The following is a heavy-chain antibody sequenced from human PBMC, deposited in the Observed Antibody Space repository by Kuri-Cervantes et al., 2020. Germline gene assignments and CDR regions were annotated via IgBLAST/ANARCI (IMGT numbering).Heavy chain of an antibody. CDR2: ISYSGNP. D-gene: IGHD1-26*01. V-gene: IGHV4-39*07. Sequence: GSLRLSCIVSSGSMSSSTYYWGWIRQPPGKGLEWIGSISYSGNPYYNPALKSRVTISVDTSKNQFSLNLSSVTAADTAVYYCAREGGGSYPPGYDSWGQGTLVTVSS. J-gene: IGHJ4*02. CDR1: SGSMSSSTYY. CDR3: AREGGGSYPPGYDS.